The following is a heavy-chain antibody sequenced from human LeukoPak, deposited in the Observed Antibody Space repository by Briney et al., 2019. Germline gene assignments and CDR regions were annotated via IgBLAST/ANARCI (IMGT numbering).Heavy chain of an antibody. Sequence: PSETLSLTCAVYGGSFSGYYWSWIRQPPGKGLEWIGEINHSGSTNYNPSLKSRVTISVDTSKNQFSLKLSSVTAADTAVYYCARYPVTTGIDYWGQGTLVTVSS. D-gene: IGHD4-11*01. CDR3: ARYPVTTGIDY. CDR1: GGSFSGYY. V-gene: IGHV4-34*01. J-gene: IGHJ4*02. CDR2: INHSGST.